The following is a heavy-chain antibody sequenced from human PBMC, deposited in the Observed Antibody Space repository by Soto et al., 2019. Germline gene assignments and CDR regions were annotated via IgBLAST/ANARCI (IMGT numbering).Heavy chain of an antibody. CDR3: AREKGYISGPKNFDY. Sequence: SETLSLTCTVSGASISSGDYFWSWIRQSPGKGLQWIGYIYDSGSSYYNPSLKSRVTMSVDTSRNQFSLKLSSVTAADTAVYYCAREKGYISGPKNFDYWGQGTLVTVS. CDR1: GASISSGDYF. V-gene: IGHV4-30-4*01. J-gene: IGHJ4*02. CDR2: IYDSGSS. D-gene: IGHD5-12*01.